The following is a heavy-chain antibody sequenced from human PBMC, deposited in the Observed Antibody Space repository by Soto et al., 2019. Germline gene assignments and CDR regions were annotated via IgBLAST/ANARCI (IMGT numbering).Heavy chain of an antibody. Sequence: QITLKESGPTLVRPTQTLTLTCTFSGFSLTTSGVGVGWIHQPPGKALEWLAVIYWDDDKRYSSSLKSRLTITKDTSKNQVVLIMTNMDPVDTATYYCAHHPYYGLGSYSFDYWGQGTLVTVSS. CDR3: AHHPYYGLGSYSFDY. J-gene: IGHJ4*02. D-gene: IGHD3-10*01. CDR1: GFSLTTSGVG. V-gene: IGHV2-5*02. CDR2: IYWDDDK.